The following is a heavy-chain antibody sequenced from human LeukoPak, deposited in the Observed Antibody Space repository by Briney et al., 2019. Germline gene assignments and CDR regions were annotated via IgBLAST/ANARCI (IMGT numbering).Heavy chain of an antibody. D-gene: IGHD6-19*01. J-gene: IGHJ4*02. CDR2: ISGSGGST. V-gene: IGHV3-23*01. Sequence: GGTLRLSCAASGFTFSSYGMSWVRQAPGKGLEWVSAISGSGGSTYYADSVKGRFTISRDNSKNTLYLQMNSLRAEDTAVYYCANLGGLAVAGYFDYWGQGTLVTVSS. CDR1: GFTFSSYG. CDR3: ANLGGLAVAGYFDY.